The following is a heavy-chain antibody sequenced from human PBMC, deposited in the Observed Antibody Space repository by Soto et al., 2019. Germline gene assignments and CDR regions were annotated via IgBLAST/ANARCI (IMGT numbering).Heavy chain of an antibody. CDR3: ARPVAGSKQWELLGIFDY. CDR1: GFTFDDYA. CDR2: ISWNSGSI. V-gene: IGHV3-9*01. J-gene: IGHJ4*02. D-gene: IGHD1-26*01. Sequence: GGSLRLSCAASGFTFDDYAMHWVRQAPGKGLEWVSGISWNSGSIGYADSVKGRFTISRDNAKNSLYLQMNSLRAEDTALYYCARPVAGSKQWELLGIFDYWGQGTLVTVSS.